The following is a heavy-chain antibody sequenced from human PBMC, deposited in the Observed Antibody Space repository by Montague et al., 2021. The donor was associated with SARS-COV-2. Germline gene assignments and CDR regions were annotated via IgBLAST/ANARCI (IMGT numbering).Heavy chain of an antibody. V-gene: IGHV6-1*01. J-gene: IGHJ4*02. D-gene: IGHD2-15*01. CDR2: TYYRSEWYS. CDR3: ARAERGSCGDGNCYQYFFNY. Sequence: CAISGDSVSTNSGTWNWVRLSPSRGLEWLGRTYYRSEWYSDYSVSVKSRISINPDTSKNQSSPQLNSVTPEDTAVYYCARAERGSCGDGNCYQYFFNYWGQGTLVTVSS. CDR1: GDSVSTNSGT.